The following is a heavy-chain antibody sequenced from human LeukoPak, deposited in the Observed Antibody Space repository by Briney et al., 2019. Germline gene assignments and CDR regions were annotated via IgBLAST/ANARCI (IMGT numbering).Heavy chain of an antibody. J-gene: IGHJ2*01. Sequence: GGSLRLSCAASGFTFDDYAMHWVRQAPGKGLEWVSGISWNSGNIGYADSVKGRFTISRDNAKNSLYLQMNSLRAEDTALYYCAKDMSVAGAVGYFDLWGRGTLVTVSS. CDR1: GFTFDDYA. D-gene: IGHD6-19*01. CDR2: ISWNSGNI. V-gene: IGHV3-9*01. CDR3: AKDMSVAGAVGYFDL.